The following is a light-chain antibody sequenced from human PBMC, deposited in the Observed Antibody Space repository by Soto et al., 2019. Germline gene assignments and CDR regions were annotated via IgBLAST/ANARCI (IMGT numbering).Light chain of an antibody. CDR1: SSDVGSYSL. CDR2: EGS. Sequence: QSALTQPASVSGSPGQSITISCTGTSSDVGSYSLVSWYQQHPGKAPKLMIYEGSKRPSVVSNRFSGSKSGNTASLTISGLQAEDEADYYCCSYAGTDTYVFGTGTKLTVL. V-gene: IGLV2-23*01. J-gene: IGLJ1*01. CDR3: CSYAGTDTYV.